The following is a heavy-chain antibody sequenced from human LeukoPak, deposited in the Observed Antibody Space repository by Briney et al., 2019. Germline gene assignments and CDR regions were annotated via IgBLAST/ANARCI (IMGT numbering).Heavy chain of an antibody. D-gene: IGHD3-22*01. CDR3: ARDFVHYYDSSGFEYYFDF. V-gene: IGHV3-64*01. CDR2: ISSNGGRT. J-gene: IGHJ4*02. CDR1: GFTFSRYA. Sequence: PGGSLRLSCAASGFTFSRYAMHWVRQAPGKGLEYVSAISSNGGRTYYENSVKGRFTISRDNSKSTLYLQMGSLRAEDMAVYYCARDFVHYYDSSGFEYYFDFWGQGTLVTVSS.